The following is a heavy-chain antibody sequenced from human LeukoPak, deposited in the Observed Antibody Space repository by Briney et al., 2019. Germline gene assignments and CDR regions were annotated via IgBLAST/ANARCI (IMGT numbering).Heavy chain of an antibody. D-gene: IGHD3-16*01. J-gene: IGHJ5*02. CDR3: AKGVGGTTQNWFDP. CDR2: IYSGGST. V-gene: IGHV3-53*05. CDR1: GFTVSSNY. Sequence: GGSLRLSCAASGFTVSSNYMSWVRQAPGKGLEWVSVIYSGGSTYYADSVKGRFTISRDNSKNSLYLQMNSLRTEDTALYYCAKGVGGTTQNWFDPWGQGTLVTVSS.